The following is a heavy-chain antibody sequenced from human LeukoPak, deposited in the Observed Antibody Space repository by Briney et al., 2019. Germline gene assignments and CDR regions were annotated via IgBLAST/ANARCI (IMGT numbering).Heavy chain of an antibody. CDR2: ISAYNGNT. CDR1: GYTFTSYG. Sequence: ASVKVSCKASGYTFTSYGISWVRQAPGQGLEWMGWISAYNGNTNYAQKLQGRVTMTTDTSTSTAYMELRSLRSEDTAVYYCARDWQADSSGYYYNFDYWGQGTLVTVSS. D-gene: IGHD3-22*01. J-gene: IGHJ4*02. CDR3: ARDWQADSSGYYYNFDY. V-gene: IGHV1-18*01.